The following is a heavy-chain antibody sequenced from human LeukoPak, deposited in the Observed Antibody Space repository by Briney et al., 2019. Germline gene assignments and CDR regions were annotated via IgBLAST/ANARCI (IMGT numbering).Heavy chain of an antibody. D-gene: IGHD3-22*01. CDR1: GFTVSSNY. Sequence: GGSLRLSCAASGFTVSSNYMSWVRQAPGKGLEWVSVIYSGGSTYYADSVKGRFTISRDNSKNTLYLQMNSLRAEDTAVYYCAREGHYYDSSGYYYALDYWGQGTLVTVSS. CDR2: IYSGGST. CDR3: AREGHYYDSSGYYYALDY. J-gene: IGHJ4*02. V-gene: IGHV3-53*01.